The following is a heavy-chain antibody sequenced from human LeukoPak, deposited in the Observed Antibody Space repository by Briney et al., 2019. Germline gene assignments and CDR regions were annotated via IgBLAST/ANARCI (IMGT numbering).Heavy chain of an antibody. Sequence: ASVKVSCKASGGTFISYAISWVRQAPGQGLEWMGRIIPIRGIANYAQRFQGRVTITALKSTSTAYMALSSLRSEDTAVYYCSKGSGSSHFDYWGQGTLVTVSS. J-gene: IGHJ4*02. CDR1: GGTFISYA. D-gene: IGHD3-10*01. CDR3: SKGSGSSHFDY. V-gene: IGHV1-69*04. CDR2: IIPIRGIA.